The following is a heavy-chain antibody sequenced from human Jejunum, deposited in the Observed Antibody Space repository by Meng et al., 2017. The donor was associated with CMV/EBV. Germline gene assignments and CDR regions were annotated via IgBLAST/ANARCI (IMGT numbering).Heavy chain of an antibody. D-gene: IGHD3-10*01. CDR2: IYSSGNH. CDR3: ARSGSWFDP. Sequence: QGHRPESCPGLVRASETLALTFSVSGGFINNYYWSWSRQAAGKGLEWIGRIYSSGNHNYNPSLNSRITMSVDTSKNQFSLKVISVTAADTAVYYCARSGSWFDPWGQGTLVTVSS. J-gene: IGHJ5*02. CDR1: GGFINNYY. V-gene: IGHV4-4*07.